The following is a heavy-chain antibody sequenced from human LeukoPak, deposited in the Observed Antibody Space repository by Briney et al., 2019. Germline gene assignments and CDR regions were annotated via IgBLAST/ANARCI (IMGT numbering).Heavy chain of an antibody. CDR1: GFTFSKAW. Sequence: PGGSLRLSCAASGFTFSKAWMSWVRQAPGKGLEWVGRIKSKTDGGTTDYAAPVKGRFTISRDDSKNTVYLQMNSLKTEDTAVYYCTSVGFGPYYFDNWGQGTLVTVSS. V-gene: IGHV3-15*01. J-gene: IGHJ4*02. CDR3: TSVGFGPYYFDN. CDR2: IKSKTDGGTT. D-gene: IGHD3-10*01.